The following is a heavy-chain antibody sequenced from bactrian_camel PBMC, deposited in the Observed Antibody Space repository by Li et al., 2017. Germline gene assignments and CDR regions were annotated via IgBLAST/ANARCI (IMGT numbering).Heavy chain of an antibody. CDR2: ISGDSGRT. J-gene: IGHJ4*01. Sequence: QLVESGGGLVQPGGSLRLSCAASGFTFSPYWMDWVRQAPGKGLEWVSLISGDSGRTYYTDAVKGRFTISHDNAKNSVDLRMNSLKPDDTAVYYCATTGQMLSVAGCRTQGTQVTVS. D-gene: IGHD1*01. V-gene: IGHV3S25*01. CDR1: GFTFSPYW.